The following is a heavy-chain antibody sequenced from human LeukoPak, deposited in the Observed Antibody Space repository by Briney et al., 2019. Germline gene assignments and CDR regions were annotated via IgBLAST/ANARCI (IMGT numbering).Heavy chain of an antibody. J-gene: IGHJ4*02. Sequence: PSETLSLTCTVSGGSINSYYWNWIRQPPGKGLEWIGYMYYSGSTNYNPSLKSRVTISVDTSKSQFSLELRSVTTADTAVYYCARGPGGSYGYWGQGTPVTVSS. V-gene: IGHV4-59*01. CDR2: MYYSGST. CDR3: ARGPGGSYGY. D-gene: IGHD1-26*01. CDR1: GGSINSYY.